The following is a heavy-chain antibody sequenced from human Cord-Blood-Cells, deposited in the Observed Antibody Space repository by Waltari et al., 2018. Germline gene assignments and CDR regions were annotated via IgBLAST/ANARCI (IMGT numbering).Heavy chain of an antibody. CDR2: INHSGST. CDR3: ARSCTGIAARPDYFDY. CDR1: GGSFSGYY. V-gene: IGHV4-34*01. D-gene: IGHD6-6*01. Sequence: QVQLQQWGAGLLKPSETLSLTCAVYGGSFSGYYWSWIRQPPGKGLEWIGEINHSGSTNYNPALKGRVTRAVDTSKNQFSLKLSSVTAADTAVYYCARSCTGIAARPDYFDYWGQGTLVTVSS. J-gene: IGHJ4*02.